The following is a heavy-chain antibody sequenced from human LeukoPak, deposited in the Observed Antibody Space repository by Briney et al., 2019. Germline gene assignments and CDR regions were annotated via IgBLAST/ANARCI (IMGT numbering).Heavy chain of an antibody. CDR1: GFTFSTYW. D-gene: IGHD3-3*01. CDR2: IKEDGSKV. Sequence: PGGSLRLSWAASGFTFSTYWLSWVRQAPGRGLEWVANIKEDGSKVNYVDSVKGRFSISRDNARNSLYLQMNSLRAEDTAVYFCARDKPGYDLSFGSRFDTWGQGTLVTVSS. J-gene: IGHJ5*02. V-gene: IGHV3-7*01. CDR3: ARDKPGYDLSFGSRFDT.